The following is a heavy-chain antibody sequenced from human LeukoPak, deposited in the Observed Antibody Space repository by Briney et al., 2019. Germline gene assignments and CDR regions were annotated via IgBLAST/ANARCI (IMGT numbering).Heavy chain of an antibody. D-gene: IGHD1-26*01. CDR1: GYTYTNYG. V-gene: IGHV1-18*01. Sequence: ASVKVSCKASGYTYTNYGISWVRQAPGQGLEWMGWISGYNGHTNYAQKLQGTVTMTRDNSISTAYMELSGLRGEDTAVYYCARDPGGRYDAFDIWGQGTMVTVSS. CDR2: ISGYNGHT. J-gene: IGHJ3*02. CDR3: ARDPGGRYDAFDI.